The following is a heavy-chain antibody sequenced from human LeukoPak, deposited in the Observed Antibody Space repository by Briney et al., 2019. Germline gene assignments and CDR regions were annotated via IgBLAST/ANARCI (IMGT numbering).Heavy chain of an antibody. D-gene: IGHD2-2*01. CDR1: GFTFSSYG. J-gene: IGHJ4*02. CDR3: ARAYCSSTSCFE. V-gene: IGHV3-48*01. Sequence: GGSLRLSCAASGFTFSSYGMNWVRQAPGKGLEWVSYISTSSSAIYYADSVKGRFTISRDNAKNSLYLLMDSLRAEDTAVYYCARAYCSSTSCFEWGQGALVTASS. CDR2: ISTSSSAI.